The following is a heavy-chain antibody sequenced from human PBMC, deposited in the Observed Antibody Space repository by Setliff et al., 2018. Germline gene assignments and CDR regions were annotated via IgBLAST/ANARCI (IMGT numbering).Heavy chain of an antibody. V-gene: IGHV4-34*01. CDR2: IDHGGGS. CDR1: GGTLTDYF. D-gene: IGHD3-10*01. CDR3: ARTINFLGSGTWGYMDV. J-gene: IGHJ6*03. Sequence: SETLSLTCTVSGGTLTDYFWSWVRQPPGKRLEWIGDIDHGGGSSYNPSLQSRVTLALDTSENEFSLRLTSVTAADTAVYFCARTINFLGSGTWGYMDVWGKGTTVTVSS.